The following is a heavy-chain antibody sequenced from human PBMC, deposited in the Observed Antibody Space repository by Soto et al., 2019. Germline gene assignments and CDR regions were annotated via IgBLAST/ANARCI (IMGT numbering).Heavy chain of an antibody. CDR1: GFTFSSYW. CDR3: ATDTYCPATCYRGHGN. D-gene: IGHD2-8*02. Sequence: EVQLVESAGDLVQPGGYLRLSCAASGFTFSSYWMAWVRQSPGKGLEWVASMNQHGSDIQYVDSVKGRFTISRDNTRDLLYLQMNNLRAEDTAIYYCATDTYCPATCYRGHGNWGRGTLVTVSS. CDR2: MNQHGSDI. J-gene: IGHJ4*02. V-gene: IGHV3-7*01.